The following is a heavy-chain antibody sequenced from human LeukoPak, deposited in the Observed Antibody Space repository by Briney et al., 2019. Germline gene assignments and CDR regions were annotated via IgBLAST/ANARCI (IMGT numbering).Heavy chain of an antibody. D-gene: IGHD3-9*01. V-gene: IGHV3-53*01. J-gene: IGHJ4*02. CDR3: ARVRYDILTGQYLSTYYFDY. Sequence: PGGSLRLSCAVSGFPFSNYMSWVRQAPGKGLEWVSVIYSGGSTYYADSVKGRFTISRDNSKNTLYLQMNSLRAEDTAVYYCARVRYDILTGQYLSTYYFDYWGQGTLVTVSS. CDR1: GFPFSNY. CDR2: IYSGGST.